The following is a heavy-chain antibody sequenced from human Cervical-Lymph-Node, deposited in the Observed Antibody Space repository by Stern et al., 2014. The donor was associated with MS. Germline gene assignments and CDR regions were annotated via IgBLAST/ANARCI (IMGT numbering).Heavy chain of an antibody. J-gene: IGHJ6*02. CDR1: GYIFTSYW. CDR3: ARVGIPAVSGMDV. Sequence: EVHLVESGAEVKKPGESLEISCKGSGYIFTSYWIGWVRQMPGKVLEWMGIIHPDDSDTRYSPSFQGKVTMSADKSISTAYLQWSSLKASDTAMYYCARVGIPAVSGMDVWGQGTTVIVSS. D-gene: IGHD2-2*01. CDR2: IHPDDSDT. V-gene: IGHV5-51*01.